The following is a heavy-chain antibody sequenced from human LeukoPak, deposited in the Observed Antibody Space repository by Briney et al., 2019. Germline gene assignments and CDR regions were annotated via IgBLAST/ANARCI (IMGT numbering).Heavy chain of an antibody. CDR1: GFTFSSYE. V-gene: IGHV3-48*03. CDR3: ARAGGYSSGWFDP. CDR2: ISSSGRTK. J-gene: IGHJ5*02. Sequence: GSLRLSCAASGFTFSSYEMNWVRQAPGKGLGWVSYISSSGRTKYYADSVKGRFTISRDNAKNSLYLQMNSLRAEDTAVYYCARAGGYSSGWFDPWGQGTLVTVSS. D-gene: IGHD6-25*01.